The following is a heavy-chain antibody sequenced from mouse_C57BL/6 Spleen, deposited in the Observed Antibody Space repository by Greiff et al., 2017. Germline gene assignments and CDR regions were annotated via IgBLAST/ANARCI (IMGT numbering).Heavy chain of an antibody. CDR1: GYTFTSYW. V-gene: IGHV1-72*01. CDR2: IDPNSGGT. D-gene: IGHD1-1*01. CDR3: ARAGSTVVEWYDFDY. Sequence: VKLQQPGAELVKPGASVKLSCKASGYTFTSYWMHWVKQRPGRGLEWIGRIDPNSGGTKYNEKFKSKATLTVDKPSSTAYMQLSSLTSEDSAFYYWARAGSTVVEWYDFDYWGQGTTLTVSS. J-gene: IGHJ2*01.